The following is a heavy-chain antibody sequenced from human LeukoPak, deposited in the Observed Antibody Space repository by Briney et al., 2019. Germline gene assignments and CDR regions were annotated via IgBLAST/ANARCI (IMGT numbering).Heavy chain of an antibody. D-gene: IGHD2-2*01. J-gene: IGHJ4*02. CDR2: ISAYNGNT. CDR1: GYTFTNYG. V-gene: IGHV1-18*01. Sequence: RASVTVSCTASGYTFTNYGISWVRQAPGQGLEWMGWISAYNGNTNYAQKLQGRVTMTTDTSTSTAYMELRSLRSDDTAVHYCARVSQYCTGTSCHDYWGQGTLVTVSS. CDR3: ARVSQYCTGTSCHDY.